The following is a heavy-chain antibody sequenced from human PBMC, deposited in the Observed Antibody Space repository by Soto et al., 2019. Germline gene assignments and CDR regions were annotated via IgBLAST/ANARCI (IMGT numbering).Heavy chain of an antibody. Sequence: GGSLRLSCAASGFTFSSYGMHWVRQAPGKGLEWVAVISYDGSNKYYADSVKGRFTISRDNSKNTLYLQMNSLRAEDTAVYYCARGLVYYYDSSGYRPLFDYWGQGTLVTVSS. CDR2: ISYDGSNK. CDR3: ARGLVYYYDSSGYRPLFDY. J-gene: IGHJ4*02. D-gene: IGHD3-22*01. V-gene: IGHV3-30-3*01. CDR1: GFTFSSYG.